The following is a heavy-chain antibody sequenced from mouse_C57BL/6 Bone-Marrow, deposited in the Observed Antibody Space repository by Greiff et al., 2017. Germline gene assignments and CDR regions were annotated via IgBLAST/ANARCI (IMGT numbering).Heavy chain of an antibody. CDR3: ARAVDDGYYYDVDY. Sequence: QVQLQQPGAELVKPGASVKLSCKASGYTFTSYWMHWGKQRPGQGLEWIGMIHPTRGSTNYNEKFKSKATLTVDKSSSTAYMQLSSLTSEDSAVYYCARAVDDGYYYDVDYWGQGTTVTVAS. CDR1: GYTFTSYW. J-gene: IGHJ2*01. CDR2: IHPTRGST. D-gene: IGHD2-3*01. V-gene: IGHV1-64*01.